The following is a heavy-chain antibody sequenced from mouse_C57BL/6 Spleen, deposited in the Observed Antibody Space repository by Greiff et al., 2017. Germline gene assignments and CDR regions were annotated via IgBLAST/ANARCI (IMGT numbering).Heavy chain of an antibody. Sequence: QVQLKESGPGLVAPSPCLSISCTVSGFSLTSYAISWVRQPPGKGLEWLGVIWTGGGTNYNSALKARRSTSKDNSKSQVFLKMNSLQTDNTARYYCARSSSYGFAYWGQGTLVTVSA. CDR3: ARSSSYGFAY. D-gene: IGHD1-1*01. CDR2: IWTGGGT. CDR1: GFSLTSYA. J-gene: IGHJ3*01. V-gene: IGHV2-9-1*01.